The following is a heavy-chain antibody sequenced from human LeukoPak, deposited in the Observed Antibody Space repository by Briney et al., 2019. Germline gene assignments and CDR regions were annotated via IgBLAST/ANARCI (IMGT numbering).Heavy chain of an antibody. CDR1: GFTFTGYY. D-gene: IGHD1-26*01. V-gene: IGHV1-2*02. CDR3: AREEHQNDAFDI. Sequence: ASVKVSCKASGFTFTGYYIHWVRQAPGQGLEWMGWVNPNNGGTNYAQMFQGRVTMTRDTSISTAYMELSRLRSDDTAVYYCAREEHQNDAFDIWGQGTLVTVSS. CDR2: VNPNNGGT. J-gene: IGHJ3*02.